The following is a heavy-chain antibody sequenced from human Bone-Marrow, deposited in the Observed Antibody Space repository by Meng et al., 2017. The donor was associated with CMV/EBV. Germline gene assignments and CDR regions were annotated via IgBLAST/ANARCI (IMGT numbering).Heavy chain of an antibody. J-gene: IGHJ4*02. D-gene: IGHD3-10*01. CDR3: ARGRGRWFGELLYGSDY. CDR2: INHSGST. Sequence: YCRSFCGYYWSWIRQPPGKGLEWIGEINHSGSTNSNPSLKSRVTISVDTSKNQFSLKLSSVTAADTAVYYCARGRGRWFGELLYGSDYWGQGTLVTVSS. V-gene: IGHV4-34*01. CDR1: CRSFCGYY.